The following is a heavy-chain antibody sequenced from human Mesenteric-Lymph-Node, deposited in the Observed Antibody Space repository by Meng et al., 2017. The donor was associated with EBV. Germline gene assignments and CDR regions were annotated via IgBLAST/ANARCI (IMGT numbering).Heavy chain of an antibody. J-gene: IGHJ5*02. CDR2: IFHSGSS. Sequence: LRGPGQGLLKPSQTPSFTCTVSGGSISSSSYYWGWIRQPPGKGLGWIGSIFHSGSSYYNPSLKSRVTISVDTSKNQFSLKLSSVTAADTAVYYCARRGIAAAVGRFDPWGQGTLVTVAS. V-gene: IGHV4-39*01. CDR3: ARRGIAAAVGRFDP. D-gene: IGHD6-13*01. CDR1: GGSISSSSYY.